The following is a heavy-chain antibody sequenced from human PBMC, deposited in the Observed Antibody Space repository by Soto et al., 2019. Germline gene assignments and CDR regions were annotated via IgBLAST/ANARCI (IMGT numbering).Heavy chain of an antibody. CDR2: ISGSGGST. CDR1: GFTFSNYA. V-gene: IGHV3-23*01. CDR3: AKPNYYGSGSYYGFEYFQH. J-gene: IGHJ1*01. Sequence: PGGSLRLSCGASGFTFSNYAMSWVRQTPGKGLEWVSAISGSGGSTYYADSVKGRFSISRDSSKNTLYLQMNSLRAEDTAVYYCAKPNYYGSGSYYGFEYFQHWGQGTLVTVSS. D-gene: IGHD3-10*01.